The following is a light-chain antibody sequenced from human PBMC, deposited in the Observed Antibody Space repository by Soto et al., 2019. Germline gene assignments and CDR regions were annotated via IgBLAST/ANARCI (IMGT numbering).Light chain of an antibody. J-gene: IGKJ4*01. CDR1: QSVSSN. Sequence: EIVMTQSPATLSVSPGERATLSCRASQSVSSNLAWYQQKPGQAPRLLIYGASTRATGIPARFSGSGSGTHFTLTLSSLQSEDFAVYYCQQYNNWPLTFGGGTKVEIK. V-gene: IGKV3-15*01. CDR2: GAS. CDR3: QQYNNWPLT.